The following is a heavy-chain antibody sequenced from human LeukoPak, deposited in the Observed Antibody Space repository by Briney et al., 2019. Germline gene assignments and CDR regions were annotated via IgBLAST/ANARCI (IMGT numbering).Heavy chain of an antibody. CDR1: GGSFSGYY. D-gene: IGHD1-26*01. J-gene: IGHJ3*02. CDR2: INHSGST. V-gene: IGHV4-34*01. CDR3: ARREKDAFDI. Sequence: PSETLSLTCAVYGGSFSGYYWNWIRQPPGKGLEWIGEINHSGSTNYNPSLKSRVTISVDTSKNQFSLKLSSVTAADTAVYYCARREKDAFDIWGQGTMVTVSS.